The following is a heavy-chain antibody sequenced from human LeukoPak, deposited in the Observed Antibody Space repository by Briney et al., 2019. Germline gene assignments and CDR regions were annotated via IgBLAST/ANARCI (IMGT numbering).Heavy chain of an antibody. V-gene: IGHV3-21*01. Sequence: PGGSLRLSCAASGFTFSSYSMNWVRQAPGKGLEWVSSISSSSSYIYYADSVKGRFTISRDNAKNSLYLQMNSLRAEDTAVYYCARGIPLTAGGDAFDIWGQGTMVTVSS. CDR2: ISSSSSYI. CDR3: ARGIPLTAGGDAFDI. D-gene: IGHD6-13*01. CDR1: GFTFSSYS. J-gene: IGHJ3*02.